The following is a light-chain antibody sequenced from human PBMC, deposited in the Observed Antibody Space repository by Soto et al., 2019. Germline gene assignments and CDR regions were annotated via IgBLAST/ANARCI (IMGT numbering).Light chain of an antibody. CDR1: QSISSW. V-gene: IGKV1-5*01. CDR2: DAS. Sequence: DIQMTQSPSTLSASVGDRVTITCRASQSISSWLAWYQQKPGKAPKLLIYDASSLESGVPSRFSGSGSGTEFTRTISSLQPDDFATYYCQQSNTYLYTFGQGTKLEIK. J-gene: IGKJ2*01. CDR3: QQSNTYLYT.